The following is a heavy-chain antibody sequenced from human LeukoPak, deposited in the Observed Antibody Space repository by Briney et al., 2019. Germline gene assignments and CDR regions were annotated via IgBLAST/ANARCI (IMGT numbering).Heavy chain of an antibody. D-gene: IGHD6-19*01. CDR2: INHSGST. Sequence: PSETLSLTCAVYGGSFSGYYWSWIRQPPGKGLEWLGEINHSGSTNYNPSLKSRVTISVDTSKNQFSLKLSSVTAADTAVYYCARVSTVAEDYYYGMDVWGQGTTVTVSS. J-gene: IGHJ6*02. V-gene: IGHV4-34*01. CDR1: GGSFSGYY. CDR3: ARVSTVAEDYYYGMDV.